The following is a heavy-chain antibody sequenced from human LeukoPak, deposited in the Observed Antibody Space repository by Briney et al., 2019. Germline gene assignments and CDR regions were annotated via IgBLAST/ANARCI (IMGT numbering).Heavy chain of an antibody. CDR3: ARGYCSSTSCYHLDY. CDR2: IYYSGST. Sequence: SETLSLTCTVSGGSISSYYWSWIRQPPGKGLEWIGYIYYSGSTNYNPSLKSRVTISVDTSKNQFSLKLSSVAAADTAVYYCARGYCSSTSCYHLDYWGQGTLVTVSS. J-gene: IGHJ4*02. CDR1: GGSISSYY. D-gene: IGHD2-2*01. V-gene: IGHV4-59*01.